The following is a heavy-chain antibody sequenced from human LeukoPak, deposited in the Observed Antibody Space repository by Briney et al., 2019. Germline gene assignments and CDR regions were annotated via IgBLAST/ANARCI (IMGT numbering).Heavy chain of an antibody. CDR2: ISYDGSNK. J-gene: IGHJ4*02. D-gene: IGHD1-26*01. CDR3: AKDRVRSQWELLVSDY. CDR1: GFTFSSYG. V-gene: IGHV3-30*18. Sequence: GGSLRLSCAASGFTFSSYGMHWVRQAPGKGLEWVAVISYDGSNKYYADSVKGRFTISRDNSKNTLYLQMNSLRAEDTAVYYCAKDRVRSQWELLVSDYWGQGTLVTVSS.